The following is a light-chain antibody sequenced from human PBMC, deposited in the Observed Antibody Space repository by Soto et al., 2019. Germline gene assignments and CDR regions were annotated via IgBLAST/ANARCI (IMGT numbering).Light chain of an antibody. CDR2: KAS. CDR3: QQYNSYS. Sequence: DIQMTQSPSTLSASVGDRVTITCRASQNINNYLAWYQKKPGKAPKLLIYKASGLENGVPSRFSGSGYGTEFTLTISSLQPDDFATYYRQQYNSYSFGQGTKVDIK. CDR1: QNINNY. V-gene: IGKV1-5*03. J-gene: IGKJ1*01.